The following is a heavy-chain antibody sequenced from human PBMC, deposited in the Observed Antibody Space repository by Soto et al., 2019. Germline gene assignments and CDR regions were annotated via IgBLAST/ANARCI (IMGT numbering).Heavy chain of an antibody. CDR3: TTDPTAMAVYYYDYYGMDV. CDR2: IKSKTDGGPT. J-gene: IGHJ6*01. V-gene: IGHV3-15*01. Sequence: EVQLVESGGGLVKPGGSLRLSCAASGFTFSNAWMSWVRQAPGKGLAWVGRIKSKTDGGPTDYAAPVKGRFTISRDDSKNTQYLQMNSLKAEDTAVYYSTTDPTAMAVYYYDYYGMDVWGQGTTVTVSS. D-gene: IGHD5-18*01. CDR1: GFTFSNAW.